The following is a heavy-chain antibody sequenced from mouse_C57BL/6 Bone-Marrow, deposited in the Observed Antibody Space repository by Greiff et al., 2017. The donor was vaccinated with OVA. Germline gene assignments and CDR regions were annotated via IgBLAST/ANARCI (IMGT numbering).Heavy chain of an antibody. CDR2: IDPENGDT. CDR1: GFNIKDDY. V-gene: IGHV14-4*01. D-gene: IGHD1-1*01. J-gene: IGHJ2*01. Sequence: EVQLQQSGAELVRPGASVKLSCTASGFNIKDDYMHWVKQRPEQGLEWIGWIDPENGDTEYASKFQGKATITADTSSNTAYLQLSSLTSEDTAVYYCTRGITTVVVPDYWGQGTTLTVSS. CDR3: TRGITTVVVPDY.